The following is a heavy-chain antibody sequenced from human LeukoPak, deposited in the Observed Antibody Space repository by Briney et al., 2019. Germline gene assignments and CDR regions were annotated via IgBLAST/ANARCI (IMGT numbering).Heavy chain of an antibody. CDR3: ARDTSVTTVSYWFDP. D-gene: IGHD4-11*01. CDR1: GFTVSSNY. CDR2: IWYDGSNK. V-gene: IGHV3-33*08. Sequence: PGGSLRLSCAASGFTVSSNYMCWVCQAPGKGLEWVAFIWYDGSNKYYADSVKGRFTISRDNSKNTLYLQMNSLRAEDTAVYYCARDTSVTTVSYWFDPWGQGTLVTVSS. J-gene: IGHJ5*02.